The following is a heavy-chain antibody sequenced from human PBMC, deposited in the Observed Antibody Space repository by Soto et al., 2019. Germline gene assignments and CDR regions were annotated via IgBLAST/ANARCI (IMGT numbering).Heavy chain of an antibody. CDR3: ARWGYCSNSICYPFDY. CDR1: GGSFSGFY. J-gene: IGHJ4*02. V-gene: IGHV4-34*01. CDR2: INDSGST. Sequence: TLSLTCAVHGGSFSGFYWNWIRQPPGKGLESIGEINDSGSTRYNPSLKSRVTISVDTSKNQFSLRLSSVTAADTAVYYCARWGYCSNSICYPFDYWGQGIPVTVSS. D-gene: IGHD2-2*01.